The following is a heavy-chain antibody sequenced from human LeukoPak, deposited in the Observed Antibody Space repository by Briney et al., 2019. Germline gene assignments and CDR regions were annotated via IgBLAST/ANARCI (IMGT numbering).Heavy chain of an antibody. V-gene: IGHV4-34*01. Sequence: SETLSLTCAVYGGSFSGYYWSWLRQPPGKGLEWIGEINHSGSTNYNPPLKSRVTISVDTSKNQCSLKLSSLAAADTAVYYCASRSPIAFGGALYWGEGSL. J-gene: IGHJ4*02. D-gene: IGHD3-16*01. CDR3: ASRSPIAFGGALY. CDR1: GGSFSGYY. CDR2: INHSGST.